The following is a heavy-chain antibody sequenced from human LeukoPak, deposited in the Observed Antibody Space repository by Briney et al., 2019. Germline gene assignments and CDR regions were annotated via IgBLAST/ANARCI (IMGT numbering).Heavy chain of an antibody. CDR1: GFTFSSYS. Sequence: GGSLRLSCAASGFTFSSYSMNWVRQAPGKGLEWVSYISSSGSTIYYADSVKGRFTISRDNAKNSLYLQMNSLRAEDTAVYYCARVEYGGNLDYYYGMDVWGQGTTVTVSS. CDR2: ISSSGSTI. J-gene: IGHJ6*02. D-gene: IGHD4-23*01. CDR3: ARVEYGGNLDYYYGMDV. V-gene: IGHV3-48*04.